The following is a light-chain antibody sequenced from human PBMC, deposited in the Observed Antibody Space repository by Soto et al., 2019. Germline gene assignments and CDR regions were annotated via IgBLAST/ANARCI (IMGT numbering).Light chain of an antibody. CDR1: HDIGND. CDR2: AAS. J-gene: IGKJ4*01. CDR3: QQYDNLPLT. Sequence: NELTQSPSSLSASVGDRVTITCQASHDIGNDLNWYQQKSGKAPKLLIHAASTLEAGVPSRFSGSGSGTDFTFTISGLQPEDVATYYCQQYDNLPLTFGGGTKVEI. V-gene: IGKV1-33*01.